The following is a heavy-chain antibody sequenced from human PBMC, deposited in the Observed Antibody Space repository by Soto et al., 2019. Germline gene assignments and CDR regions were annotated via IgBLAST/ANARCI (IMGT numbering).Heavy chain of an antibody. J-gene: IGHJ2*01. CDR1: GFIFSNYA. CDR3: ARDPLWGTAMVLWYFDL. D-gene: IGHD5-18*01. Sequence: GGSLRLSCAASGFIFSNYAMHWVRQAPGKGLEWVAVISYDGRTTYYADSVKGRFSISRDNSKNTQFLQMNSLRAEDTGVYYCARDPLWGTAMVLWYFDLWGRGTLVTVSS. V-gene: IGHV3-30*04. CDR2: ISYDGRTT.